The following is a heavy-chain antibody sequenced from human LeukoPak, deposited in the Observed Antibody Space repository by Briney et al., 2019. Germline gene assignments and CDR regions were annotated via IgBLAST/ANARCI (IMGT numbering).Heavy chain of an antibody. D-gene: IGHD1-7*01. CDR3: TTLDYDYNWNYAPNYYYYYYMDV. Sequence: PGGSLRLSCAASGFTFSNAWMSWVRQAPGKGLEWVGRIKSKTDGGTTDYAAPVKGRFTISRDDSKNTLYLQMNSLKTEDTAVYYCTTLDYDYNWNYAPNYYYYYYMDVWGKGTTVTVSS. V-gene: IGHV3-15*01. J-gene: IGHJ6*03. CDR1: GFTFSNAW. CDR2: IKSKTDGGTT.